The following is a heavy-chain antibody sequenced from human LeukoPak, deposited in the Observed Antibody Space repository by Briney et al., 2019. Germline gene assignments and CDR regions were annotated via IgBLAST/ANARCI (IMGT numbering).Heavy chain of an antibody. Sequence: KASETLSLTCAVYGGSFSGYYWSWIRQPPGKGLEWIGEINHSGSTNYNPSLKSRVTISVDTSKNQFSLKLSSVTAADTAVNYCARGGVVTIYYMDVWGKGTTVTVSS. CDR1: GGSFSGYY. V-gene: IGHV4-34*01. J-gene: IGHJ6*03. D-gene: IGHD3-3*01. CDR2: INHSGST. CDR3: ARGGVVTIYYMDV.